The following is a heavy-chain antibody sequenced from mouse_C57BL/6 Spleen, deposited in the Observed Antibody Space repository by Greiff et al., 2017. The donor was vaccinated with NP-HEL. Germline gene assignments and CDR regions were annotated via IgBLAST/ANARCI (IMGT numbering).Heavy chain of an antibody. CDR3: ARGYYGSRYYYAMDY. Sequence: EVQLVESGGGLVKPGGSLKLSCAASGFTFSDYGMHWVRQAPEKGLEWVAYISSGSSTIYYADTVKGRFTISRDNAKNTLFLQMTSLRSEDTAMYYCARGYYGSRYYYAMDYWGQGTSVTVSS. V-gene: IGHV5-17*01. CDR2: ISSGSSTI. J-gene: IGHJ4*01. D-gene: IGHD1-1*01. CDR1: GFTFSDYG.